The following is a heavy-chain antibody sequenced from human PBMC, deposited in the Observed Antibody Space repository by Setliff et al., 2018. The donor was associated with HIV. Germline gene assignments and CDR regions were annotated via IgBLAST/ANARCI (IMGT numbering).Heavy chain of an antibody. J-gene: IGHJ4*02. D-gene: IGHD3-3*01. CDR3: ARDGYYNFWSGSLYYFDY. V-gene: IGHV3-21*01. Sequence: GGSLRLSCAASGFTLSSYSMNWVRQAPGKGLEWVSSISSSSSYIYYADSVKGRFTISRDNAKNSLYLQMNSLRAEDTAVYYCARDGYYNFWSGSLYYFDYWGQGTLVTVSS. CDR2: ISSSSSYI. CDR1: GFTLSSYS.